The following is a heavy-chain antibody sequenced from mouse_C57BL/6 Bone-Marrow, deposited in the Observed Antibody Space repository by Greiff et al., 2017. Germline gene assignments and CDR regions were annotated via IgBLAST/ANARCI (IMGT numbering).Heavy chain of an antibody. D-gene: IGHD1-1*01. CDR1: GFTFSNYW. J-gene: IGHJ3*01. CDR3: TLTTVVAPFAY. CDR2: IRLKSDNYAT. Sequence: EVKVEESGGGLVQPGGSMKLSCVASGFTFSNYWMNWVRQSPEKGLEWVAQIRLKSDNYATHYAESVKGRFTISRDDSKSSVYLQMNNLRAEDTGIYYCTLTTVVAPFAYWGQGTLVTVSA. V-gene: IGHV6-3*01.